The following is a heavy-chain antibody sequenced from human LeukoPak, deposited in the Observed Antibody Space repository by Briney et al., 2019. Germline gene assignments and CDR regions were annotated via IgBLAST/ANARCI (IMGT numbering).Heavy chain of an antibody. CDR3: AKGSPLDLRAGESYYYGMGV. J-gene: IGHJ6*02. Sequence: PGGSLRLSCAASGFTFSSYAMSWVRQAPGKGLEWVSALSDSGGSTYYADSVKGRFTISRDNSKNTLYLQMNSLRAEDTAVYYCAKGSPLDLRAGESYYYGMGVWGQGTTVTVSS. CDR2: LSDSGGST. V-gene: IGHV3-23*01. CDR1: GFTFSSYA. D-gene: IGHD1-14*01.